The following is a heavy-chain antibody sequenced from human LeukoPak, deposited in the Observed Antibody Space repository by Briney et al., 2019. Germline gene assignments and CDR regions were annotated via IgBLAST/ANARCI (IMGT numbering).Heavy chain of an antibody. CDR1: GVTFSSYA. CDR3: ATHSLN. V-gene: IGHV3-23*01. Sequence: GGSLRLSCAASGVTFSSYAVSWVRQAPGKGLEWVSGISDSGGSTYYADSVKGRFTISRDNSRKTVFLQSNSLRAEDTAVYYCATHSLNWGQGTLVTVSS. CDR2: ISDSGGST. D-gene: IGHD2-15*01. J-gene: IGHJ4*02.